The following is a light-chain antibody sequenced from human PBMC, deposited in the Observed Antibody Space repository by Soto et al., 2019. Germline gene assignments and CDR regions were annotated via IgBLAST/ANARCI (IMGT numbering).Light chain of an antibody. CDR2: GNS. Sequence: QSVLTQPPSVSGAAGQRVTISCTGSSSNIGAGYDVHWYQQLPGTAPKLLIYGNSNRPSGVPDRFSGSKSGTSASLAITGLQAEDAADYYCQSYDSSLSGVVFGGGTKLTVL. CDR1: SSNIGAGYD. CDR3: QSYDSSLSGVV. J-gene: IGLJ2*01. V-gene: IGLV1-40*01.